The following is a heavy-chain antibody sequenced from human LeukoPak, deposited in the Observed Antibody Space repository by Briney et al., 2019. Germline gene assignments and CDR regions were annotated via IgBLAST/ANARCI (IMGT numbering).Heavy chain of an antibody. CDR3: ARDHSGAFDI. Sequence: PGGSLRLSCAASGFTFSSYSMNWVRQAPGKGLEWVSSISSSSGYIYYADSVKGRFTISRDNAKNSLYLQMNSLRAEDTAVYYCARDHSGAFDIWGQGTMVTVSS. D-gene: IGHD1-14*01. V-gene: IGHV3-21*01. J-gene: IGHJ3*02. CDR2: ISSSSGYI. CDR1: GFTFSSYS.